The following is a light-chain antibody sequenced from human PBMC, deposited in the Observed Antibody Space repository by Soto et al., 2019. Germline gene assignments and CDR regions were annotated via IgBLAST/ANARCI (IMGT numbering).Light chain of an antibody. CDR3: SSYTSSSTPNV. Sequence: QSVLTQPASVSGSPGQSITISCTGTSSDVGGYNYVSWYQQHPGKAPKLMIYEVSNRPSGVSNRFSGSKSGNTASLTTSGLQAEDDADYYCSSYTSSSTPNVFGTGTKLTVL. V-gene: IGLV2-14*01. CDR2: EVS. J-gene: IGLJ1*01. CDR1: SSDVGGYNY.